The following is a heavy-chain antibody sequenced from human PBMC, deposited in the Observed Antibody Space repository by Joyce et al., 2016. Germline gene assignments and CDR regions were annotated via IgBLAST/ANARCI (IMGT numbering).Heavy chain of an antibody. V-gene: IGHV3-9*01. CDR1: GFTFDDYA. J-gene: IGHJ4*02. Sequence: EVQLVESGGGSIQPGRSLRLSCAASGFTFDDYAMHWVRQAPGKGLGGVSGISWNRATIGYADSVKGRFTISRDNAKNSLYLQMNSLRAEDTALYYCAKVPAPGFDLDSSGLYYFDYWGQGTLVTVSS. D-gene: IGHD3-22*01. CDR3: AKVPAPGFDLDSSGLYYFDY. CDR2: ISWNRATI.